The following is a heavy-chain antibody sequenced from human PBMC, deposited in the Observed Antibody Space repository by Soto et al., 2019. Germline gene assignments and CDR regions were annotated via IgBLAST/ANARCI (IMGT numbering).Heavy chain of an antibody. J-gene: IGHJ5*02. D-gene: IGHD2-15*01. Sequence: PWGSLRLSCAASGVTFSIYAMSGACKAPGKGLKWVSTISGSGESTNYGDSVKGRFTISRDNSKNTLYLQMNSLGAEDTALYYCAKTAVAVSSTPWFDPWGQGTLVTVSS. CDR2: ISGSGEST. CDR3: AKTAVAVSSTPWFDP. CDR1: GVTFSIYA. V-gene: IGHV3-23*01.